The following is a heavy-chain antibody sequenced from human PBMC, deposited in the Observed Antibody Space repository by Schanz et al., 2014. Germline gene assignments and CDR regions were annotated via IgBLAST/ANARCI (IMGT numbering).Heavy chain of an antibody. V-gene: IGHV3-48*04. Sequence: EVQLVESGGGFVQPGGSLRLSCAASGFTFSTYAMNWVRQAPGKGPEWVSYISHNSHYTNYADSVKGRFTISRDTAENSVYLQMNSLRAEDTAVYYCARDGYRNGRPFDHWGQGTRVTVSS. D-gene: IGHD5-18*01. CDR2: ISHNSHYT. CDR3: ARDGYRNGRPFDH. CDR1: GFTFSTYA. J-gene: IGHJ4*02.